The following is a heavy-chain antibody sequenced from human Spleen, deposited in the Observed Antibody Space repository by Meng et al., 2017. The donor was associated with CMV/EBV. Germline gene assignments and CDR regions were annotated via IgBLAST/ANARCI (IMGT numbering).Heavy chain of an antibody. J-gene: IGHJ6*02. Sequence: GGSLRLSCAASGFTFSSYAMSWVRQAPGKGLEWVSAISGSGGSTYYADSVKGRFTISRDNSKNTLYLQMNSLRAEDTAVYYCARDLIRTITIFGVAHYGMDVWGQGTTVTVSS. CDR3: ARDLIRTITIFGVAHYGMDV. CDR1: GFTFSSYA. CDR2: ISGSGGST. V-gene: IGHV3-23*01. D-gene: IGHD3-3*01.